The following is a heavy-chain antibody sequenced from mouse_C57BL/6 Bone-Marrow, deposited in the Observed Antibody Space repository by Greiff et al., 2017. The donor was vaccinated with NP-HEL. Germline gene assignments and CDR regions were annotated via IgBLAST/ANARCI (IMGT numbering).Heavy chain of an antibody. Sequence: QVQLQQPGAELVKPGASVKMSCKASGYTFTSYWITWVKQRPGQGLEWIGDIYPGSGSTNYNEKFKSKATLTVDKSSSTAYMQLSSLTSEDSAVYYCARHPAITTVVDLDYWGQGTTLTVSS. J-gene: IGHJ2*01. CDR1: GYTFTSYW. V-gene: IGHV1-55*01. CDR3: ARHPAITTVVDLDY. CDR2: IYPGSGST. D-gene: IGHD1-1*01.